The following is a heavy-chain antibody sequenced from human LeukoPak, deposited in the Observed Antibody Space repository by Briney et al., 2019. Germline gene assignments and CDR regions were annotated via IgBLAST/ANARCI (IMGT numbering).Heavy chain of an antibody. Sequence: SETLSLTCTVSGGSISSYYWSWIRQPPGKGLEWIGYIYYSGSTNYNPSLKSRVTISVDTSKNQFSPKLSSVTAADTAVYYCARERVEINDAFDIWGQGTMVTVSS. CDR1: GGSISSYY. CDR2: IYYSGST. V-gene: IGHV4-59*01. CDR3: ARERVEINDAFDI. J-gene: IGHJ3*02.